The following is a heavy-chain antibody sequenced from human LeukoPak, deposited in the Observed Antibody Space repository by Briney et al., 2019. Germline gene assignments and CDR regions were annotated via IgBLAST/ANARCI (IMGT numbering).Heavy chain of an antibody. V-gene: IGHV3-7*01. CDR2: IKHDGSEK. CDR1: GFTFGNYW. D-gene: IGHD4-17*01. CDR3: ARAVPTGCDYFDY. J-gene: IGHJ4*02. Sequence: GGSLRLSCAASGFTFGNYWMSWVRQAPGKGLQWVANIKHDGSEKYYMDSVKGRFTISRDNAKNSLYLRMASLRAEDTAVYYCARAVPTGCDYFDYWGQGTLVTVSS.